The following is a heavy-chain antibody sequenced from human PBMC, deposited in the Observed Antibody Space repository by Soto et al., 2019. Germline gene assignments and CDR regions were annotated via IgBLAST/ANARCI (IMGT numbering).Heavy chain of an antibody. D-gene: IGHD5-12*01. CDR2: IIPMFGTA. Sequence: QVQLVQSGAEVKKPESSVKVSCKAPGGTFSTYAISWVRQAPGQGLEWMGGIIPMFGTANYAQRFQDRVTMTAGESTTTVYMGLSSLRSEDTAVSFCASGMQLWLRRINNGYSGWGQGTLVTVSS. CDR1: GGTFSTYA. J-gene: IGHJ4*02. V-gene: IGHV1-69*12. CDR3: ASGMQLWLRRINNGYSG.